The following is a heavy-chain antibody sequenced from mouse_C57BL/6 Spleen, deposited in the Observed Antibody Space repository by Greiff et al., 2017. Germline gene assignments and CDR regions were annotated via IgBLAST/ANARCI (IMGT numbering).Heavy chain of an antibody. Sequence: EVKLVQSGEGLVKPGGSLKLSCAASGFTFSSYAMSWVRQTPEKRLEWVAFISSGGDYIYYADTVKGRFTISRDNARNTLYLQMSSLKSEDTAIYYCTRDVYYGAWFGYWGQGTLVTVSA. J-gene: IGHJ3*01. V-gene: IGHV5-9-1*02. CDR1: GFTFSSYA. D-gene: IGHD2-3*01. CDR3: TRDVYYGAWFGY. CDR2: ISSGGDYI.